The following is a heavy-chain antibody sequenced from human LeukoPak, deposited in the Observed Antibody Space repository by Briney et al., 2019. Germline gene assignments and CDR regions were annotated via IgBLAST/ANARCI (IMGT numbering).Heavy chain of an antibody. CDR2: INGGGSST. CDR3: ARDARYSFQL. J-gene: IGHJ1*01. V-gene: IGHV3-74*01. Sequence: QPGGSLRLSCAASGFTFSTYWIHWVRQAPGKGLVWVSHINGGGSSTSYADSVKGRFTISRDNAKNTVFLQMNSLRAEDTAVYYCARDARYSFQLWGQGTLVTVSS. D-gene: IGHD4-11*01. CDR1: GFTFSTYW.